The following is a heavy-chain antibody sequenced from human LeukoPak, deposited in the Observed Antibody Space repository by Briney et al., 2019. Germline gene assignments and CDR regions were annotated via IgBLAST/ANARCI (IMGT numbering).Heavy chain of an antibody. Sequence: QPGRSLRLSCAASGFIFSTYVMHWVRQAPGKGLEWVAAMWSDGSNKNYADSVKGRFTISRDNSKNTLYLQMNSLRPEDTTVYYCAKEGTASKPSDLDYWGQGTLVTVSS. CDR2: MWSDGSNK. J-gene: IGHJ4*02. CDR1: GFIFSTYV. D-gene: IGHD1/OR15-1a*01. CDR3: AKEGTASKPSDLDY. V-gene: IGHV3-33*06.